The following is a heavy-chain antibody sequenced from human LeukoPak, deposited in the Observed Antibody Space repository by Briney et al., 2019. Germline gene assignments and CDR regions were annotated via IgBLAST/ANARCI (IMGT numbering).Heavy chain of an antibody. J-gene: IGHJ4*02. CDR3: AKEKKSGGWPIDY. CDR2: ISDGGDYT. V-gene: IGHV3-23*01. CDR1: GFTFSTYA. D-gene: IGHD2-15*01. Sequence: GGSLRLSCAASGFTFSTYAMSWVRQAPGKGLEWVSGISDGGDYTYYADSVKGRFTISRDNSKNTLYLQMDSLRADDTAVYHCAKEKKSGGWPIDYWGQGALVTVSS.